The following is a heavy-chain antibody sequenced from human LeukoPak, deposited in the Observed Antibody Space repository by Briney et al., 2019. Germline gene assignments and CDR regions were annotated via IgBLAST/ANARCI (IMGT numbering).Heavy chain of an antibody. CDR3: ARDPPYGGNGGY. J-gene: IGHJ4*02. Sequence: LSLTCTVSGGSISSSSYYWGWIRQPPGKGLEWVSYISSSSSTIYYADSVKGRFTISRDNAKNSLYLQMNSLRAEDTAVYYCARDPPYGGNGGYWGQGTLVTVSS. CDR1: GGSISSSSYY. V-gene: IGHV3-11*04. D-gene: IGHD4-23*01. CDR2: ISSSSSTI.